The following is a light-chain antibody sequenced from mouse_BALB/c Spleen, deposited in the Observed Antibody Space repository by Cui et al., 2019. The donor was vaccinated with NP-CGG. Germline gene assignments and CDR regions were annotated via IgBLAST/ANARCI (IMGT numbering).Light chain of an antibody. CDR2: GTN. Sequence: QDVVTPESALTTSPGETVTLPCRSSTGTITTSNYANWVQEKPDHLFTGLIGGTNNRAPGVPARFSGSLIGDKAALTITGAQTEDEAIYFCALWYSNHWVFGGGTKLTVL. CDR3: ALWYSNHWV. CDR1: TGTITTSNY. J-gene: IGLJ1*01. V-gene: IGLV1*01.